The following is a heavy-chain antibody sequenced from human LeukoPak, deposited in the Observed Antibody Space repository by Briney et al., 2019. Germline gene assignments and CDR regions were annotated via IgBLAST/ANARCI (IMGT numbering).Heavy chain of an antibody. CDR2: INPNSGGT. CDR3: ARDHSNWNYAPDF. V-gene: IGHV1-2*02. D-gene: IGHD1-7*01. CDR1: GYTFTGYY. Sequence: ASVKVSCKASGYTFTGYYMHWVRQAPGQGLEWMGWINPNSGGTNYAQKFQGRVTMTRDTSISTAYMELSRLRSDDTAVYYCARDHSNWNYAPDFWGQGTLVIVSS. J-gene: IGHJ4*02.